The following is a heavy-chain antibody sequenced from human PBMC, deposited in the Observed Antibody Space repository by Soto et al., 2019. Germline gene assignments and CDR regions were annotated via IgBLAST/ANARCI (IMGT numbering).Heavy chain of an antibody. J-gene: IGHJ4*01. CDR3: ARGASDFWGAYPEIHFFDY. D-gene: IGHD3-3*01. CDR2: ISYDGSNK. V-gene: IGHV3-30*03. Sequence: PGGSLRLSCAASGFTFSSYGMHWVRQAPGKGLEWVAVISYDGSNKYYADSVKGRFTISRDNSKNTLYLQMNSLRAEDTAVYYCARGASDFWGAYPEIHFFDYWGHGTLVTVSS. CDR1: GFTFSSYG.